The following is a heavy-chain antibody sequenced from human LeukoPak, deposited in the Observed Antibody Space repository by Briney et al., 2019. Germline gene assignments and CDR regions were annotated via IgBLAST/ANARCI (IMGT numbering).Heavy chain of an antibody. J-gene: IGHJ4*02. V-gene: IGHV4-59*01. D-gene: IGHD5-18*01. CDR1: GGSISSYY. CDR2: IYYSGST. Sequence: SETLSLTCTVSGGSISSYYWSWIRQPPGKGLEWIGYIYYSGSTNYNPSLKSRVTVSVDTSKNQFSLNLSSVTAADTAVYYCARAAGYSYGYSGLRYYFDYWGQGTLVTVSS. CDR3: ARAAGYSYGYSGLRYYFDY.